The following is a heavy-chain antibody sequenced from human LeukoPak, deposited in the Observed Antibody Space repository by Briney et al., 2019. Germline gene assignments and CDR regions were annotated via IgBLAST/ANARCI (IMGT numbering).Heavy chain of an antibody. CDR3: AREGGGYDSSGYYRRDAFDI. J-gene: IGHJ3*02. CDR2: INPSGGST. D-gene: IGHD3-22*01. Sequence: GASVKVSCKASGYTFTSYYMHWVRQAPGQGLEWMGIINPSGGSTSYAQKFQGRVTMTRDTSTSTVYMELSSLRSEDTAVYYCAREGGGYDSSGYYRRDAFDIWGQGTMVTVSS. CDR1: GYTFTSYY. V-gene: IGHV1-46*01.